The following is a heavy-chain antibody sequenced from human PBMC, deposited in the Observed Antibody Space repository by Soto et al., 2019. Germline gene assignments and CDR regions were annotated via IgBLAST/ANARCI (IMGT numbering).Heavy chain of an antibody. Sequence: VVSLRISCAASGFIFSSYGMHWVRQAPGEGLEWVAVISYDVSQKYYVDSVKGRFTISRDNSKNTLYLQMNSLRAEDTAVYYCAKGLRSADDFLWGNYRHDAFDIWGQGTMVTVS. V-gene: IGHV3-30*18. J-gene: IGHJ3*02. CDR3: AKGLRSADDFLWGNYRHDAFDI. CDR2: ISYDVSQK. CDR1: GFIFSSYG. D-gene: IGHD3-16*02.